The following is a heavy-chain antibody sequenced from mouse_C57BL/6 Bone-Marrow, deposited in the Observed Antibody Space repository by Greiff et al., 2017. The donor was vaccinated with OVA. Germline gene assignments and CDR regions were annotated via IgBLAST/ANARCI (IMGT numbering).Heavy chain of an antibody. CDR1: GYSITSDY. J-gene: IGHJ3*01. V-gene: IGHV3-8*01. Sequence: DVQLQESGPGLAKPSQTLSLTCSVTGYSITSDYWNWIRKFPGNKLEYMGYISYSGSTYYNPSLKSRISITRDTSKNQYYLQLNSVTTEDTATYYCAISSASYSNFSWFAYWGQGTLVTVSA. CDR2: ISYSGST. CDR3: AISSASYSNFSWFAY. D-gene: IGHD2-5*01.